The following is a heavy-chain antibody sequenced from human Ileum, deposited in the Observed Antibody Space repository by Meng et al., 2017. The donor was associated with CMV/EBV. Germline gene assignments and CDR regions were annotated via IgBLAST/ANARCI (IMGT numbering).Heavy chain of an antibody. J-gene: IGHJ6*02. Sequence: ASVKVSCKASGYTFTSYGISWVRQAPGQGLEWMGLISPNNGNTKYAQRLQDRVTMTTDTSTRTAYMELRSLRSDDTAVYYCARVVVIPADYYTMDVWGQGTTVTVSS. CDR2: ISPNNGNT. CDR1: GYTFTSYG. CDR3: ARVVVIPADYYTMDV. D-gene: IGHD2-2*01. V-gene: IGHV1-18*01.